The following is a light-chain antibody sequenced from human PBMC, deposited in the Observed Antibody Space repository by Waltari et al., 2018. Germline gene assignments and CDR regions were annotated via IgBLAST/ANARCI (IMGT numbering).Light chain of an antibody. J-gene: IGLJ3*02. Sequence: YVVIQPPSVSVAPGKTARLTCEGENIESKSVNWYQQKPGQAPVLVMFYDRDRPSGIPERFSGSNSGNTATLTINWVEPGDEADYHCQVWDDTNNSGVFGGGTKLTVL. CDR1: NIESKS. CDR3: QVWDDTNNSGV. V-gene: IGLV3-21*04. CDR2: YDR.